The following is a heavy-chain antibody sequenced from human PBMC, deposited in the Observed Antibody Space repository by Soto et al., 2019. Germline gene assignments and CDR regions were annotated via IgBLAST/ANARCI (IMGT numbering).Heavy chain of an antibody. D-gene: IGHD3-3*01. Sequence: SETLSLTCFVSGDSIGSYHWNWLRQPPGRGLEWIGYIYNRGSVRYNPSLNSRVTISVDRSRNQFSLSLGPVTAADTAMYYCARGKYDPWSGCYPPNWFDPWGPGTLVTVSS. J-gene: IGHJ5*02. CDR1: GDSIGSYH. CDR3: ARGKYDPWSGCYPPNWFDP. CDR2: IYNRGSV. V-gene: IGHV4-59*01.